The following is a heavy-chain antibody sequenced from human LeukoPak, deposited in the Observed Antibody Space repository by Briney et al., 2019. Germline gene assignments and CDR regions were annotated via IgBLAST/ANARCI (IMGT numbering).Heavy chain of an antibody. D-gene: IGHD6-6*01. CDR1: GYTFTGYY. CDR3: ARALIAARPGVYYYYGMDV. CDR2: INPNSGGT. Sequence: ASVKASCKASGYTFTGYYMHWVRQAPGQGLEWMGWINPNSGGTNYAQKFQGRVTMARDTSISTAYMELSRLRSDDTAVYYCARALIAARPGVYYYYGMDVWGQGTTVTVSS. J-gene: IGHJ6*02. V-gene: IGHV1-2*02.